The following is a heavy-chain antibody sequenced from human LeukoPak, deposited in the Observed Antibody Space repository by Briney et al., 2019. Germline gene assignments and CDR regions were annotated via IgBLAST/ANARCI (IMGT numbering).Heavy chain of an antibody. J-gene: IGHJ6*03. Sequence: GASVKVSCKASGYTFTSYGISWVRQAPGQGLEWMGWISAYNGNTNYAQKFQGRVTMTRDMSTSTVYMELSSLRSEDTAVYYCARRKVYHYYGSGSNDYYMDVWGKGTTVTVSS. CDR1: GYTFTSYG. D-gene: IGHD3-10*01. CDR2: ISAYNGNT. CDR3: ARRKVYHYYGSGSNDYYMDV. V-gene: IGHV1-18*01.